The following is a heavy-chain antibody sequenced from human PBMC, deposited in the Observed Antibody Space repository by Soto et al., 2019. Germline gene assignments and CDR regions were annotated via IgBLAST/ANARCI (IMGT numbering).Heavy chain of an antibody. D-gene: IGHD2-21*01. V-gene: IGHV1-3*01. Sequence: ASVKVSCKASGYTFMSYPLHWVRQAPGQRPEWMGWINAGDDITQFSQKFQGRLTFTRDTSSSTGYMELRSLRSEDTAVYYCARYSFSLVRDVIPLFDFWGQGSPDPVSS. CDR3: ARYSFSLVRDVIPLFDF. J-gene: IGHJ4*02. CDR1: GYTFMSYP. CDR2: INAGDDIT.